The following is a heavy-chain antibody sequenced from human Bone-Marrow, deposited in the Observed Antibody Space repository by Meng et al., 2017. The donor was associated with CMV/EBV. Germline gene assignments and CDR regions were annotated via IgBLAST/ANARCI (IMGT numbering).Heavy chain of an antibody. CDR2: INHSGST. CDR3: ATLSGYCSGGSCYPDV. V-gene: IGHV4-34*01. J-gene: IGHJ4*02. D-gene: IGHD2-15*01. CDR1: GGSFSGYY. Sequence: SETLSLTCAVYGGSFSGYYWSWIRQPPGKGLEWIGEINHSGSTNYNPSLKSRVTISVDTSKKQFSLKLTSVTAADTAVYYRATLSGYCSGGSCYPDVWGQGTLVTVSS.